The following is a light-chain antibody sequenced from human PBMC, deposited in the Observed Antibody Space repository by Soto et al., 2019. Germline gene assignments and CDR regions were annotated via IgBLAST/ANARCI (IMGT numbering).Light chain of an antibody. V-gene: IGKV3-20*01. J-gene: IGKJ1*01. CDR2: GAS. CDR3: QQYAGSPWT. Sequence: ETVLTQSPGTLSLSPGERATLSCRASQTVRSNYLAWYRQTPGQAPRLLIYGASNRATGIADRFSGSGSGTDFTLIISRLEPEAFALYSCQQYAGSPWTFGQGTKVEIK. CDR1: QTVRSNY.